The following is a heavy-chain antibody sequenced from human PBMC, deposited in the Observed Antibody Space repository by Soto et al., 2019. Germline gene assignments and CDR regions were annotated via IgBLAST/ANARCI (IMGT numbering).Heavy chain of an antibody. CDR2: IYYSGST. J-gene: IGHJ5*02. Sequence: QVQLQESGPGLVKPSQTLSLTCTVSGGSISSGDYYWSWIRQPPGKGLEWIGYIYYSGSTYYNPSLKSRVTISVDTSKNQFSRKLSSVTAADTAVYYCARGADIVVVPAANLWFDPWGQGTLVTVSS. CDR3: ARGADIVVVPAANLWFDP. V-gene: IGHV4-30-4*01. D-gene: IGHD2-2*01. CDR1: GGSISSGDYY.